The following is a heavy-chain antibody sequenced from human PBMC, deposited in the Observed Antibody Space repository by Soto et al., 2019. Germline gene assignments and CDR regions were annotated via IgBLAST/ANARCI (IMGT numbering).Heavy chain of an antibody. CDR2: IYYSGST. D-gene: IGHD1-26*01. Sequence: PSETLSLTCTVSGGSISSGDYYWSWIRQPPGKGLEWIGYIYYSGSTYYNPSLKSRVTMSVDMSMNQFSLKMNSVTAADTAVYYCARGTGSYGNRFGPWGRGTLVTVSS. CDR1: GGSISSGDYY. CDR3: ARGTGSYGNRFGP. V-gene: IGHV4-30-4*01. J-gene: IGHJ5*02.